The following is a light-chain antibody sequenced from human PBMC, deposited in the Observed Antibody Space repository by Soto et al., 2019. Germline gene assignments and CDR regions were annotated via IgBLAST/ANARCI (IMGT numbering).Light chain of an antibody. Sequence: QSALTQPASVSGSPGQSITISCTGTSSDVGGYNYVSWYQQHPGKAPKLMIYDVSNRPSGVSNRFSGSKSGNTASLTISGLQAADEADYYCRSYTTSGSLVFGGGTKLTVL. V-gene: IGLV2-14*01. J-gene: IGLJ2*01. CDR2: DVS. CDR1: SSDVGGYNY. CDR3: RSYTTSGSLV.